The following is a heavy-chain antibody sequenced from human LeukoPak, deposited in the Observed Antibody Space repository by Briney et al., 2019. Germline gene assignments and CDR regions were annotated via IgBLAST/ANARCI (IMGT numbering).Heavy chain of an antibody. CDR3: ARSIPYGTTWYGRSDY. J-gene: IGHJ4*02. Sequence: GGSLSLSCEASGFPFIGYSMTWVGRAPGRGLRWVANIKPDGTTKFYVDSVKGRFTISRDNALNSLYLQMNSLRAEDTAIYYCARSIPYGTTWYGRSDYWGQGTLVTVSS. V-gene: IGHV3-7*03. D-gene: IGHD6-13*01. CDR2: IKPDGTTK. CDR1: GFPFIGYS.